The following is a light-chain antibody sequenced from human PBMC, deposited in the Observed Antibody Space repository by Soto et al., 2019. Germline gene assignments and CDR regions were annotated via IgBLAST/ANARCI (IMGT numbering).Light chain of an antibody. CDR2: DAS. CDR3: QQYNSYLFT. V-gene: IGKV1-5*01. Sequence: DIQMTQSPSTLSASVGDRVTITCRASQSISSWLAWYQQKPGKAPKLLIYDASSLESGVPSRFSGSGSGTEFTLTSSSLQPDDFATYYCQQYNSYLFTFGPGTKVDSK. CDR1: QSISSW. J-gene: IGKJ3*01.